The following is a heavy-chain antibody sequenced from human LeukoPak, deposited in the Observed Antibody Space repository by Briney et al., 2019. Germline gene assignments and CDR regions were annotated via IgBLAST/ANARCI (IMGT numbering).Heavy chain of an antibody. Sequence: GGSLRLSCAASGFTFSSYAMHWVRQAPGKGLEWVAVISYDGSNKYYADSVKGRFTISRDNSKNTLDLQMNSLKTEDTAVYYCTTERWDSSRHLYYFDYWGQGTLVTVSS. CDR2: ISYDGSNK. CDR1: GFTFSSYA. CDR3: TTERWDSSRHLYYFDY. J-gene: IGHJ4*02. D-gene: IGHD6-13*01. V-gene: IGHV3-30-3*01.